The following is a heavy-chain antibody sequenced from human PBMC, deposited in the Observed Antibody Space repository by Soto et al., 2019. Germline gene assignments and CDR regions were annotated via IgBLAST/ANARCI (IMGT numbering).Heavy chain of an antibody. CDR2: ISGSGGST. J-gene: IGHJ4*02. D-gene: IGHD3-10*01. CDR1: GFTFSSYA. V-gene: IGHV3-23*01. Sequence: GGSLRLSCAASGFTFSSYAMSWVRQAPGKGLEWVSAISGSGGSTYYADSVKGRFTISRDNSKNTLYLQMNSLRAEETAVYYCAKAEFGELLWPPYFDYWGQGTLVTVSS. CDR3: AKAEFGELLWPPYFDY.